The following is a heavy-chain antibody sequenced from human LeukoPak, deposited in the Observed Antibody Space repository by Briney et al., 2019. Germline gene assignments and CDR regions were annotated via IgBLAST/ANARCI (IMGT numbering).Heavy chain of an antibody. D-gene: IGHD4-23*01. CDR1: GFTFSSSA. J-gene: IGHJ6*02. Sequence: GGSLRLSCAASGFTFSSSAMSWVRQAPGKGLEWVSAISNNGGYTYYADSVQGRFTISRDNSKSTLCLQMNSLRAEDTAVYYCARDLYGGHYYGMDVWGQGTTVTVSS. CDR3: ARDLYGGHYYGMDV. V-gene: IGHV3-23*01. CDR2: ISNNGGYT.